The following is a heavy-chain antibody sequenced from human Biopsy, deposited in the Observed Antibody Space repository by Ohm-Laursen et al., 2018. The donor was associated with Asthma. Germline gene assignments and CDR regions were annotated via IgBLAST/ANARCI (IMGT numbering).Heavy chain of an antibody. CDR1: GYSLTDLS. J-gene: IGHJ4*02. Sequence: ASVTVSCKISGYSLTDLSMHWVRLAPGQGLEWMGGHDHEEGGTVNARRFQGRVTMTEDTSTDTAYMELSSLSSDDTAVYYCASDFPKDYVRYNFQFWGQGTLVTVSS. D-gene: IGHD4-17*01. CDR2: HDHEEGGT. V-gene: IGHV1-24*01. CDR3: ASDFPKDYVRYNFQF.